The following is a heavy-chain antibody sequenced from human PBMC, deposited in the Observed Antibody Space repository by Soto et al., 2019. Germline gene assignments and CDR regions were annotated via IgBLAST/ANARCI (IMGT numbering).Heavy chain of an antibody. CDR1: GASISRFY. Sequence: QVQLQESGPGLVKPSETMSLTCSASGASISRFYWNWIRQPPGKGLEWIGHIYNGESTNYNPSLKRGVTIPVDTSKKQFSLKRTCVTAADTAVYYCAQTTGLPGLDYWSQGTLVIVS. D-gene: IGHD1-7*01. CDR3: AQTTGLPGLDY. J-gene: IGHJ4*02. V-gene: IGHV4-59*01. CDR2: IYNGEST.